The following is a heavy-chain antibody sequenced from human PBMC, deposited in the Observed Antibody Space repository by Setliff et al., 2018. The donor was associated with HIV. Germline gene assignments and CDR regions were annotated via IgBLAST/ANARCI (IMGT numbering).Heavy chain of an antibody. J-gene: IGHJ4*02. CDR2: IYHGGST. Sequence: SETLSLTCAVSGGSISSSNWWSWVRQPPGKGLEWIGEIYHGGSTNYHPSLKSRVTISVDKSKHQFSLRLNSVTAADTAVYYCARHAAGPDGPVDYWGQGTLVTVSS. D-gene: IGHD2-2*01. CDR3: ARHAAGPDGPVDY. CDR1: GGSISSSNW. V-gene: IGHV4-4*02.